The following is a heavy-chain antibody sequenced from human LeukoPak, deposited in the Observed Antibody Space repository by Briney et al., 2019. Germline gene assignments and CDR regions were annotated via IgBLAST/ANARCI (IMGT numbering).Heavy chain of an antibody. CDR1: GGSISPYY. CDR2: IYYTGST. CDR3: ARADDYVWGSYRYDY. J-gene: IGHJ4*02. Sequence: SETLSLTCTVSGGSISPYYWSWIRQSPGKGLEWIGQIYYTGSTTYNPSLNSRVTISVDTSKNQFSLRLSSVTAADTAVYYCARADDYVWGSYRYDYWGQGTLVTVSS. D-gene: IGHD3-16*02. V-gene: IGHV4-59*01.